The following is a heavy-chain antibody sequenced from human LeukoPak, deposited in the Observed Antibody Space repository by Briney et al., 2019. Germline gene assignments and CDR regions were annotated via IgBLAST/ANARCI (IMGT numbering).Heavy chain of an antibody. CDR1: GFTFSSYA. CDR2: ISYDGSNK. Sequence: AGGSLRLSCAASGFTFSSYAMHWVRQAPGKGLEWVAVISYDGSNKYYADSVKGRFTISRDNSKNTLYLQMNSLRAEDTAVYYCARPYQGYWGQGTLVTVSS. CDR3: ARPYQGY. J-gene: IGHJ4*02. V-gene: IGHV3-30-3*01.